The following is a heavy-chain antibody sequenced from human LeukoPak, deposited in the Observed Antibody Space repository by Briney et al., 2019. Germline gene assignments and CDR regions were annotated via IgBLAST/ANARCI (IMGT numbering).Heavy chain of an antibody. CDR3: ANEAFMSETDAFDF. CDR1: GFTFSSYA. J-gene: IGHJ3*01. Sequence: GGPLRLPCGASGFTFSSYAMHGFRKAPGKGLEGVAFIRYDGTHKYYSESVRGRFTISRDNPKNTLYLQMNSLRSEDTAVYYCANEAFMSETDAFDFWGQGTMVTVSS. V-gene: IGHV3-30*02. D-gene: IGHD3-16*01. CDR2: IRYDGTHK.